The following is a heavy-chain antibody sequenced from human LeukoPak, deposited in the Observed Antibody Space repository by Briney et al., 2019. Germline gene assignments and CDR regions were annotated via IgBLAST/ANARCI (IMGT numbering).Heavy chain of an antibody. D-gene: IGHD4-17*01. Sequence: APVRVSCTVSGYTLTELSMHWVRQAPGNGLEWMGGFDPEDGETIYAQKFQGRVTMTEDTSTDTAYMELSSLRSEDTAVYYCATAFNGDYGHDYYYYGMDVWGQGTTVTVSS. J-gene: IGHJ6*02. CDR3: ATAFNGDYGHDYYYYGMDV. V-gene: IGHV1-24*01. CDR1: GYTLTELS. CDR2: FDPEDGET.